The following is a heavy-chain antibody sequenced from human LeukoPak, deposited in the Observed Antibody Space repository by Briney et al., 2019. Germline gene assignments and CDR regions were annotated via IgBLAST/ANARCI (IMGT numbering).Heavy chain of an antibody. J-gene: IGHJ3*02. CDR3: ASTFWDSIAVAATVTDAFDI. Sequence: GESLKISCKGSGYSFTSYWIGWVRQMPGKGLEWMGIIYPGDSDTRYSPSFQGQVTISADESISTAYLQWSSLKASDTAMYYCASTFWDSIAVAATVTDAFDIWGQGTMVTVSS. V-gene: IGHV5-51*01. D-gene: IGHD6-19*01. CDR1: GYSFTSYW. CDR2: IYPGDSDT.